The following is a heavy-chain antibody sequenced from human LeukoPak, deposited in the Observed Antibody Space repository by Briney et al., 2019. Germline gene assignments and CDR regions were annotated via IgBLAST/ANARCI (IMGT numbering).Heavy chain of an antibody. Sequence: SETLSLTCSVSGGSISSYYWSWIRQPPGKGLEWIGYIYYSGRTSYNPSLKSRVTISVDTSKNQFSLKLSSVTAADTAVYYCARDRTYYYDSSGPGGWFDPWGQGTLVTVSS. J-gene: IGHJ5*02. CDR1: GGSISSYY. CDR3: ARDRTYYYDSSGPGGWFDP. V-gene: IGHV4-59*01. CDR2: IYYSGRT. D-gene: IGHD3-22*01.